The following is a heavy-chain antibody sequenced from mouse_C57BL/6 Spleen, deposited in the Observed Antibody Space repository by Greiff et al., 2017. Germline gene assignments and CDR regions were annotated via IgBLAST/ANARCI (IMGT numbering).Heavy chain of an antibody. V-gene: IGHV1-64*01. CDR3: ARVGYGSSVYAMDY. D-gene: IGHD1-1*01. Sequence: VQLQQPGAELVKPGASVKLSCKASGYTFTSYWMHWVKQRPGQGLEWIGMIHPNSGSTNYNEKFKSKATLTVDKSSSTAYMQLSSLTSEDSAVYYCARVGYGSSVYAMDYWGQGTSVTVSS. CDR1: GYTFTSYW. CDR2: IHPNSGST. J-gene: IGHJ4*01.